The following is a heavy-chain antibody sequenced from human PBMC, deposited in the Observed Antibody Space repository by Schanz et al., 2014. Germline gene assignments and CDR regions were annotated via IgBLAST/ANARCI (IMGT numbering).Heavy chain of an antibody. Sequence: EVQLVESGGDLVQPGGSLRLSCSASGFTFSTFAMHWVRQDPGKGLVWVARINSVGSNTDYADSVRGRFTISSDSSKNTRYLQMSSLRAEDTAVYYCAKDAENTAMITDYFDYWGQGTLVTVSS. V-gene: IGHV3-74*01. J-gene: IGHJ4*02. CDR3: AKDAENTAMITDYFDY. CDR2: INSVGSNT. D-gene: IGHD5-18*01. CDR1: GFTFSTFA.